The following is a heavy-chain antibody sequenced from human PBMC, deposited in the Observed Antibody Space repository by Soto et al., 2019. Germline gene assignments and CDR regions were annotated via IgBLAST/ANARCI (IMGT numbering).Heavy chain of an antibody. D-gene: IGHD4-17*01. CDR3: ARGIKYGDYSRWFDP. CDR2: INPNSGNT. J-gene: IGHJ5*02. CDR1: GYIFTNYD. V-gene: IGHV1-8*01. Sequence: QVQLVQSGAEVKKPGASVKVSCKASGYIFTNYDINWVRQATGQGLEHLGWINPNSGNTGYVQKFQGRVTMTRNTSINTAYMELYSLRSEDTAVYYCARGIKYGDYSRWFDPWRQGTLVTVSS.